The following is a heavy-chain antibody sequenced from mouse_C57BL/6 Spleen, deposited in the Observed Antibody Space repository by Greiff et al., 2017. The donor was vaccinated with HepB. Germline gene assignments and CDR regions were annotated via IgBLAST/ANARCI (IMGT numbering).Heavy chain of an antibody. J-gene: IGHJ4*01. D-gene: IGHD2-1*01. Sequence: EVHLVESGGGLVKPGGSLKLSCAASGFTFSSYAMSWVRQTPEKRLEWVATISDGGSYTYYPDNVKGRFTISRDNAKNNLYLQMSHLKSEDTAMYYCARDPIYYGYYAMDYWGQGTSVTVSS. CDR1: GFTFSSYA. CDR3: ARDPIYYGYYAMDY. V-gene: IGHV5-4*01. CDR2: ISDGGSYT.